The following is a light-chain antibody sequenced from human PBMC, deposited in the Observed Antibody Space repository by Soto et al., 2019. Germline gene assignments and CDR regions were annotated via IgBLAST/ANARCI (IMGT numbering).Light chain of an antibody. CDR3: QKYNSAPWT. V-gene: IGKV1-5*01. Sequence: DIQLTQSPSTLSASVGDRVTLTCRASQSLNTRLAWYQQRPGKAPKLLIYDASTLESGVPSRFSGGGSGTDFTLTISSLQPEDVATYYCQKYNSAPWTFCQGTKVDIK. CDR2: DAS. CDR1: QSLNTR. J-gene: IGKJ1*01.